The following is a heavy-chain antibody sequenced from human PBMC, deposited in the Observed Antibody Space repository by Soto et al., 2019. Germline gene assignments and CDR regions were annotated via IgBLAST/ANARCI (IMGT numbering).Heavy chain of an antibody. CDR1: GGSISGYY. CDR3: ARGLGNYYDSRLTVYYFDY. D-gene: IGHD3-22*01. V-gene: IGHV4-34*01. CDR2: INHSGST. Sequence: SETLSLTCTVSGGSISGYYWSWIRQPPGKGLEWIGEINHSGSTNYNPSLKSRVTISVDTSKNQFSLKLSSVTAADTAVYYCARGLGNYYDSRLTVYYFDYWGQGTLVTVSS. J-gene: IGHJ4*02.